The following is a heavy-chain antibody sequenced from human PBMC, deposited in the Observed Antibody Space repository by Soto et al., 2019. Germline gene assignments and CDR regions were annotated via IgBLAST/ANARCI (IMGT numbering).Heavy chain of an antibody. CDR3: VRDYSGVLDY. Sequence: GASVKVSCKASGGTFSSYAISWVRQAPGQGLEWMGGIIPIFGTANYAQKFQGRVTITADESTSTAYMELSSLRSEDTAVYYCVRDYSGVLDYWGQGTLVTVSS. D-gene: IGHD2-21*01. J-gene: IGHJ4*02. CDR2: IIPIFGTA. V-gene: IGHV1-69*13. CDR1: GGTFSSYA.